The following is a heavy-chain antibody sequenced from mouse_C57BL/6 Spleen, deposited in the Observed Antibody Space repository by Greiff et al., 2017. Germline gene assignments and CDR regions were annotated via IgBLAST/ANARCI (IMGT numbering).Heavy chain of an antibody. Sequence: QVQLQQPGAELVKPGASVKLSCKASGYTFTSYWMHWVKQRPGRGLEWIGRIDPNSGGTKYNEKFKSKAKLTVDKPSSTAYMQLSSLTSEDSSVYYCARERDFDYGNSYAMDYWGQGTSVTVSS. D-gene: IGHD2-1*01. J-gene: IGHJ4*01. CDR1: GYTFTSYW. CDR2: IDPNSGGT. CDR3: ARERDFDYGNSYAMDY. V-gene: IGHV1-72*01.